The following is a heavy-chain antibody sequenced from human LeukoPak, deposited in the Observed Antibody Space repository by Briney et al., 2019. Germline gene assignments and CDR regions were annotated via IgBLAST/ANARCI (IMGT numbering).Heavy chain of an antibody. CDR2: INSDGSTT. Sequence: GGSLRLSCAASGFTFSSYWIHWVRQAPGKGLVWVSRINSDGSTTTYADSVKGRFTISRDNAKNTLYLQMNSLRGEDTAVYYCARIYGGTFDYWGQGTLVTVSS. CDR3: ARIYGGTFDY. V-gene: IGHV3-74*01. J-gene: IGHJ4*02. CDR1: GFTFSSYW. D-gene: IGHD2-15*01.